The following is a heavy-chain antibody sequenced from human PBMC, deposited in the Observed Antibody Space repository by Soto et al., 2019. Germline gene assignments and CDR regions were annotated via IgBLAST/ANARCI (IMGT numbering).Heavy chain of an antibody. J-gene: IGHJ4*02. CDR2: IKDDGSDK. CDR1: GFTFSGYW. V-gene: IGHV3-7*01. D-gene: IGHD2-15*01. CDR3: ARDGYCSGGRCYRRNDY. Sequence: EVQLVESGGGLVQPGGSLRLSCAASGFTFSGYWMTWARQAPGKGLEWVAQIKDDGSDKFYVDSVKGRFTISRDNADNLLYLQMNSLRAEDTAVYFCARDGYCSGGRCYRRNDYWGQGTLVIVSS.